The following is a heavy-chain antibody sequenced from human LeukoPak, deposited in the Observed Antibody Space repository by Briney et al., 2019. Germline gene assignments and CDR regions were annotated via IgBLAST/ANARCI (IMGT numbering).Heavy chain of an antibody. J-gene: IGHJ4*02. D-gene: IGHD3-3*01. V-gene: IGHV4-39*01. CDR1: GGSISSSSYY. CDR2: IYYSGST. Sequence: SETLSLTCTVSGGSISSSSYYRGWIRQPPGKGLEWIGSIYYSGSTYYNPSLKSRVTISVDTSKNQFSLKLSSVTAADTAVYYCARWDFLFDYWGQGTLVTVSS. CDR3: ARWDFLFDY.